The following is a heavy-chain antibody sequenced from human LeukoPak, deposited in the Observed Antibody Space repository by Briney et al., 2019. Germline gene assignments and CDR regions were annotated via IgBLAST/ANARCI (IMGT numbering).Heavy chain of an antibody. D-gene: IGHD1-26*01. V-gene: IGHV5-51*01. CDR3: ARHRGGVGIPAPPGYYYGMDV. CDR1: GYSFTSYW. CDR2: IYPGDSDT. J-gene: IGHJ6*02. Sequence: GESLKISCKGSGYSFTSYWIGWVRQMPGKGLEWMGIIYPGDSDTRYSPSFQGQVTISADKSISTAYLQWSSLKASDTAMYYCARHRGGVGIPAPPGYYYGMDVWGQGTTVTVSS.